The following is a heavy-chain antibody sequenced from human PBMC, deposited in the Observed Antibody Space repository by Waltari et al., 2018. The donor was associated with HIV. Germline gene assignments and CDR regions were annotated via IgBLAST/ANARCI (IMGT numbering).Heavy chain of an antibody. CDR1: GFTFDDYA. D-gene: IGHD6-6*01. CDR2: ISWNSGSI. Sequence: EVQLVESGGGLVQPGRSLRLSCAASGFTFDDYAMHWVRQAPGKGLEWVSGISWNSGSIGYADSVKGRFTISRDNAKNSLYLQMNSLRAEDTALYYCARDRGYSSSPSDAFDIWGQGTMVTVSS. CDR3: ARDRGYSSSPSDAFDI. J-gene: IGHJ3*02. V-gene: IGHV3-9*01.